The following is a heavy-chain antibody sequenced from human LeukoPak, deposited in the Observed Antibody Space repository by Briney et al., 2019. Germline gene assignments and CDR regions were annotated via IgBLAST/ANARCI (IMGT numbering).Heavy chain of an antibody. Sequence: PGESLKISCKGSGYSFTSYWIGWVRQMPGKGLEWMGIIYPGDSDTRYSPSFQGQVTISADKSISTAYLQWSSLKASGTAMYYCARRSMITFGGADYWGQGTLVTVSS. CDR2: IYPGDSDT. CDR3: ARRSMITFGGADY. D-gene: IGHD3-16*01. V-gene: IGHV5-51*01. CDR1: GYSFTSYW. J-gene: IGHJ4*02.